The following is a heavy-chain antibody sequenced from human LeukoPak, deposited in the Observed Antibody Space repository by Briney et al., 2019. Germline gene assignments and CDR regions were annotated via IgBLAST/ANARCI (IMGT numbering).Heavy chain of an antibody. V-gene: IGHV4-34*01. CDR3: ARGYCSGGSCHRGHWFDP. Sequence: PSETLSLTCAVYGGSFSGYYWSWIRQPAGNGLEWMGEINHSGSTNYNPSLKSRVTISVDTSKNQFSLKLSSVTAADTAVYYCARGYCSGGSCHRGHWFDPWGQGTLVTVSS. CDR2: INHSGST. D-gene: IGHD2-15*01. J-gene: IGHJ5*02. CDR1: GGSFSGYY.